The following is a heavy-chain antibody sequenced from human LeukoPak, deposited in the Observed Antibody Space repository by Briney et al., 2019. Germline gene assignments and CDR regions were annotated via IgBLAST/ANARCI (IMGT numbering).Heavy chain of an antibody. V-gene: IGHV6-1*01. Sequence: SQTLSLTCAISGDSVSSNSAAWNWIRQSPSXXXXXXXRTYYRSKWYNDYAVSVKSRITINPDTSKNQFSLQLNSETPEDTAVYYCARDASWNYVGSLDYWGQGTLVTVSS. CDR3: ARDASWNYVGSLDY. CDR1: GDSVSSNSAA. J-gene: IGHJ4*02. CDR2: TYYRSKWYN. D-gene: IGHD1-7*01.